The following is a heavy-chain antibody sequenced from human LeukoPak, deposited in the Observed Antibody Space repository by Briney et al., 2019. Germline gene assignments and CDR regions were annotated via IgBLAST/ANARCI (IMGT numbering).Heavy chain of an antibody. CDR1: GFTFSSYA. CDR3: ARESDYYYYGMDV. CDR2: ISYDGSNK. D-gene: IGHD3-3*01. V-gene: IGHV3-30-3*01. Sequence: GGSLRLSCAASGFTFSSYAMHWVRQAPGKGPEWVAVISYDGSNKYYADSVKGRFTISRDNSKNTLYLQMNSLRAEDTAVYYCARESDYYYYGMDVWGQGTTVTVSS. J-gene: IGHJ6*02.